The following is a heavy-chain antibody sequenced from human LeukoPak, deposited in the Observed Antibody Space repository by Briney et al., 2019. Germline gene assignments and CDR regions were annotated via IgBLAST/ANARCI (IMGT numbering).Heavy chain of an antibody. Sequence: SETLSLTCTVSGGSISSYYWSWIRQPAGKGLEWIGRIYTSGSTNYNPSLKSRVTMSVDTSKNQFSLKLSSVTAADTAVYYCARANYYGSGSYYMRYYYYGMDVWGQGTTVTVSS. CDR1: GGSISSYY. CDR2: IYTSGST. CDR3: ARANYYGSGSYYMRYYYYGMDV. D-gene: IGHD3-10*01. J-gene: IGHJ6*02. V-gene: IGHV4-4*07.